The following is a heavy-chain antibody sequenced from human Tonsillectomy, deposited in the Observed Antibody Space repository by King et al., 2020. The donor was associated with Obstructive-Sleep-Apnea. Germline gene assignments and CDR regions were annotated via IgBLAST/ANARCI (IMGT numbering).Heavy chain of an antibody. CDR3: AKDLTHYRTLGACDI. V-gene: IGHV3-9*01. CDR1: GFTFDDYT. CDR2: ISWNSDNI. J-gene: IGHJ3*02. Sequence: VQLVESGGGLVQPGRSLRLSCAASGFTFDDYTMHWVRQGPGKGLEWVSFISWNSDNIDYAGSVKGRFTISRDNAKNSLYLQMNSLRAEDTALYYCAKDLTHYRTLGACDIWGQGTMVTVAA. D-gene: IGHD3-10*01.